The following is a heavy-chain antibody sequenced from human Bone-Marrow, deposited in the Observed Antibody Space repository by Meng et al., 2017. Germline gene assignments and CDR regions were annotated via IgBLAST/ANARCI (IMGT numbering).Heavy chain of an antibody. D-gene: IGHD1-1*01. V-gene: IGHV1-69*01. J-gene: IGHJ2*01. CDR3: ARTNWEDWYFDL. CDR1: GGTFSSYA. Sequence: QVPLVQLGAEAKKPGSSVKVSCKASGGTFSSYAISWVRQAPGQGLEWMGGIIPIFGTANYAQKFQGRVTITADESTSTAYMELSSLRSEDTAVYYCARTNWEDWYFDLWGRGTLVTVSS. CDR2: IIPIFGTA.